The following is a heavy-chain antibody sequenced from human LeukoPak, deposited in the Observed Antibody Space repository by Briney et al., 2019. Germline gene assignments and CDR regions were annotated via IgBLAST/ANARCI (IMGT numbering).Heavy chain of an antibody. CDR1: GYSFTSYW. J-gene: IGHJ4*02. V-gene: IGHV5-51*01. CDR3: ARQRGGPYSSGWYYFDY. D-gene: IGHD6-19*01. CDR2: IYPGDSDT. Sequence: GESLKISCKGSGYSFTSYWIGWVRQMPGKGLEWRGIIYPGDSDTRYSPSFQGQATISADKSISTAYLQWSSLKASDTAMYYCARQRGGPYSSGWYYFDYWGQGTLVTVSS.